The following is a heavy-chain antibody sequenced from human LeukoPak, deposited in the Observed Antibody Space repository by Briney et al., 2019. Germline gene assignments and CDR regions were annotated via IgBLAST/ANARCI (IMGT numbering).Heavy chain of an antibody. V-gene: IGHV3-49*03. CDR2: IRSKAYGGTT. J-gene: IGHJ6*03. Sequence: PGGSLRLSCTASGFTFGDYAMSWFRQAPGKGLEWVGFIRSKAYGGTTEYAASVKGRFTISRVDSESIAYLQMNSLKTEDTAVYYCTRDFRVYYYYYMDVWGKGTTVTVSS. CDR3: TRDFRVYYYYYMDV. CDR1: GFTFGDYA.